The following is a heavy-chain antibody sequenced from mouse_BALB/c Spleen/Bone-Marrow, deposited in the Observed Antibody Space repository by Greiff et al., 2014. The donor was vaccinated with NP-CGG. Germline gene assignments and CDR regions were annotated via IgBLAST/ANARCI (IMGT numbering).Heavy chain of an antibody. CDR1: GYTFTSYW. CDR3: ARKGYGNYHYYAMDY. Sequence: VQLQQSGAELAKPGASVKMSCKASGYTFTSYWMYWIKQRPGQGLEWIGYINPSTGYTEYNQKFKDKATLTADKSSNTAYMQLSSLTSEDSAVYYCARKGYGNYHYYAMDYWGQGTSVTGSS. CDR2: INPSTGYT. V-gene: IGHV1-7*01. D-gene: IGHD2-1*01. J-gene: IGHJ4*01.